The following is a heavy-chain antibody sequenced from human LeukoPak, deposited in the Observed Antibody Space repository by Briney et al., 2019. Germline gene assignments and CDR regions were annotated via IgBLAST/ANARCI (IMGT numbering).Heavy chain of an antibody. CDR1: GFTFSSYG. Sequence: NAGGSLRLSRAASGFTFSSYGMSWVRQAPGKGLEWVSAISGSGSTIYYADSVKGRFTISRDNAKNSLYLQMNSLRAEDTAVYYCARALWFDPWGQGTLVTVSS. J-gene: IGHJ5*02. CDR3: ARALWFDP. V-gene: IGHV3-21*01. CDR2: ISGSGSTI.